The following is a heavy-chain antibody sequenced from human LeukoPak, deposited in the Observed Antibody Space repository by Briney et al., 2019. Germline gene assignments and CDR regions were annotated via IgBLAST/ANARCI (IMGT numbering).Heavy chain of an antibody. D-gene: IGHD3-22*01. J-gene: IGHJ4*02. Sequence: PGGSLRLSCAASGFTFSSYAMSWVRQAPGKGLEWVSAISGSGGSTYYADSVKGRFTISRDNSKNTLYLQMNSLRAEDTAVYYCAKALAVYYYDSSGYPGYWGQGTLVTVSS. CDR2: ISGSGGST. CDR3: AKALAVYYYDSSGYPGY. CDR1: GFTFSSYA. V-gene: IGHV3-23*01.